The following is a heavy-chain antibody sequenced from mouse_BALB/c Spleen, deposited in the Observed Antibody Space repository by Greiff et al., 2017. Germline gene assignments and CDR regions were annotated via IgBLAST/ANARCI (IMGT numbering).Heavy chain of an antibody. CDR2: IRLKSNNYAT. Sequence: EVKLEESGGGLVQPGGSMKLSCVASGFTFSNYWMNWVRQSPEKGLEWVAEIRLKSNNYATHYAESVKGRFTISRDDSKSSVYLQMNNLRAEDTGIYYCTRNGKFAYWGQGTLVTVSA. V-gene: IGHV6-6*02. CDR3: TRNGKFAY. CDR1: GFTFSNYW. D-gene: IGHD2-1*01. J-gene: IGHJ3*01.